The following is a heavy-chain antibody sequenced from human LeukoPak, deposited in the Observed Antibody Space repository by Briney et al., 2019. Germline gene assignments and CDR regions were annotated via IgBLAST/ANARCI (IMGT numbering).Heavy chain of an antibody. CDR1: GFTFSSYW. V-gene: IGHV3-7*01. D-gene: IGHD3-9*01. CDR2: IKQDGSEK. Sequence: GGSLRLSCAASGFTFSSYWMSWVRQAPGKGLEWVANIKQDGSEKYYVDSVKSRFTISRDNAKNSLYLQMNSLRAEDTAVYYCARDGTAYDILTGYPKSYYFDYWGQGTLVTVSS. J-gene: IGHJ4*02. CDR3: ARDGTAYDILTGYPKSYYFDY.